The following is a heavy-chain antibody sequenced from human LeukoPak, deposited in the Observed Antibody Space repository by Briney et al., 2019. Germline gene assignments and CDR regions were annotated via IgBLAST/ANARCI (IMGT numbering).Heavy chain of an antibody. Sequence: GRSLRLSCAASGSTFSSYGMHWVRQAPGKGLEWVAVIWYDASNKYYADSVKGRFTVSRDNSKNTLYLQMTSLRAEDTAMYYCARNLRKYGSNSEYFDYWGQGTVVTVSS. CDR3: ARNLRKYGSNSEYFDY. D-gene: IGHD4-23*01. J-gene: IGHJ4*02. CDR1: GSTFSSYG. CDR2: IWYDASNK. V-gene: IGHV3-33*01.